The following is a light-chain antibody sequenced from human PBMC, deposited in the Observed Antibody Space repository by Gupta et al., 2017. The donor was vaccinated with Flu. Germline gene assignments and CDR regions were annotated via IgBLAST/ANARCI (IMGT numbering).Light chain of an antibody. V-gene: IGKV3-20*01. Sequence: EIVLTQSPGTLSLSPGERATLSCRASQSVSSSYLAWYQQKPGQAPRLLIYGASSRATGIPDRFSGSGSGTDFTLTISRLEPEDFALYYCQQEGSSPKTFGQGTKVEIK. J-gene: IGKJ1*01. CDR3: QQEGSSPKT. CDR1: QSVSSSY. CDR2: GAS.